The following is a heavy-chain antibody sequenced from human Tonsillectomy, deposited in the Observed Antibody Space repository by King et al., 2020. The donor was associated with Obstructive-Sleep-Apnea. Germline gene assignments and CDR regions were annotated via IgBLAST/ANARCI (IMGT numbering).Heavy chain of an antibody. V-gene: IGHV4-39*01. J-gene: IGHJ5*02. CDR1: GGSISSSSYY. CDR3: ARHLTGIQLWLRGGWFDP. D-gene: IGHD5-18*01. Sequence: QLQESGPGLVKPSETLSLTCTVSGGSISSSSYYWGWIRQPPGKGLEWIGSIYYSGSTYYNPSLKSRVTISVDTSKNQFSLKLSSVTAADTAVYYCARHLTGIQLWLRGGWFDPWGQGTLVTVSS. CDR2: IYYSGST.